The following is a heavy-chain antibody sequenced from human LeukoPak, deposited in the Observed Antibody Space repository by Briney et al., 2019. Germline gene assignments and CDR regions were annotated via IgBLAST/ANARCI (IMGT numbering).Heavy chain of an antibody. CDR3: ARARVTFGGVIDDWYFDL. J-gene: IGHJ2*01. CDR1: GFTFSSYW. V-gene: IGHV3-7*01. D-gene: IGHD3-16*01. CDR2: IKKDGSEK. Sequence: GGSLRLSCAASGFTFSSYWMSWVRQAPGKGLEWVANIKKDGSEKYYVDSVKGRFTISRDNAKTSLYLQMNSLRAEDTAVYYCARARVTFGGVIDDWYFDLWGRGTLVTVSS.